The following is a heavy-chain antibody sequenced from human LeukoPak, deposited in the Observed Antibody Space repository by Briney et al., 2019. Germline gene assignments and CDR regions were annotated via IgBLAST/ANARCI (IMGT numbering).Heavy chain of an antibody. Sequence: SETLSLTCAVYGGSFSGYYWSWIRQPPGKGLEWIGEINHRGSTNYNPSLKSRVTISVDTSKNQFSLKLSSVTAADTAVYYCARGIAVAGTSWDYWGQGTLVTVSS. CDR2: INHRGST. CDR3: ARGIAVAGTSWDY. CDR1: GGSFSGYY. J-gene: IGHJ4*02. D-gene: IGHD6-19*01. V-gene: IGHV4-34*01.